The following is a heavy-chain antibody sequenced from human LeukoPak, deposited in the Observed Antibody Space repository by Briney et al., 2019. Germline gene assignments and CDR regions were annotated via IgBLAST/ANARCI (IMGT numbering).Heavy chain of an antibody. CDR2: IYHSGST. J-gene: IGHJ4*02. V-gene: IGHV4-30-2*01. CDR1: GGSISSGGYS. CDR3: ARARGILTGGYYFDY. D-gene: IGHD3-9*01. Sequence: SQTLSLTCAVSGGSISSGGYSWSWIRQPPGKGLDWIGYIYHSGSTNSNPSPKNRVTISVDRSKYQFSLKLSSVTAADTAVYYCARARGILTGGYYFDYWGQGTLVTVSS.